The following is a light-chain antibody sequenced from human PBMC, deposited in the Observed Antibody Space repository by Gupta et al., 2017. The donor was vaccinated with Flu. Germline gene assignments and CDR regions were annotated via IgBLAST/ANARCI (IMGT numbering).Light chain of an antibody. V-gene: IGLV2-8*01. CDR2: EVS. J-gene: IGLJ3*02. CDR3: SSYAGSNNRV. Sequence: TSSDVGGYKYVSWYQQHPGKAPKLMIYEVSKRPSGVPDRFSGSKSGNTASLTVSGLQAEDEADYYCSSYAGSNNRVFGGGTELTVL. CDR1: SSDVGGYKY.